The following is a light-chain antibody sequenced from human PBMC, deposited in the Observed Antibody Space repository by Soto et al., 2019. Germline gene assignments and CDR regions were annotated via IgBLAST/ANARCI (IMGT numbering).Light chain of an antibody. CDR2: DAS. V-gene: IGKV3-11*01. CDR3: QQRSNWPWT. J-gene: IGKJ1*01. Sequence: EIVLTQSPATLSLSPGERATLSCRASQSVSSYLAWYQQKPGQAPRLLIYDASNRATGIPARFSGSGSGTDFTLPISSLEPEDFALYYCQQRSNWPWTFGQGTKVEIK. CDR1: QSVSSY.